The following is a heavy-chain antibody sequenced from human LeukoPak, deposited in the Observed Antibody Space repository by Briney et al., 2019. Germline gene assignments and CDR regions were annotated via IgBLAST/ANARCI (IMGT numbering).Heavy chain of an antibody. CDR2: INPNSGDI. J-gene: IGHJ4*02. CDR3: VREGSSWSY. CDR1: GYTFTGYY. Sequence: ASVKVSCKASGYTFTGYYMQWVRQAPGQGLEWMGRINPNSGDIDYAQKFQGRVTMTRDTFISTGYMELSRLTSDDTAVYYCVREGSSWSYWGQGTLVTVPS. D-gene: IGHD6-13*01. V-gene: IGHV1-2*06.